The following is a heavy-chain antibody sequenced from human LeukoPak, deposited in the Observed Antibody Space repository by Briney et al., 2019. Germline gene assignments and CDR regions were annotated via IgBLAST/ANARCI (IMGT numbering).Heavy chain of an antibody. J-gene: IGHJ1*01. CDR1: GFTFSSYA. CDR3: AKGVAVAARAEYFQH. V-gene: IGHV3-23*01. CDR2: ISGSGGST. Sequence: GGSLRLSCAASGFTFSSYAMSWVRQAPGKGLEWVSAISGSGGSTYYADSVKGRFIISRDNSKNTLYLQMNSLRAEDTAVYYCAKGVAVAARAEYFQHWGQGTLVTVSS. D-gene: IGHD6-19*01.